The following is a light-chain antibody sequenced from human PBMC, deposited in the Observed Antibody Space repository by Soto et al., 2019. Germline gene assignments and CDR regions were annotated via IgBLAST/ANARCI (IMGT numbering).Light chain of an antibody. CDR3: QQYYTFPLYT. J-gene: IGKJ2*01. Sequence: VIWMTQAPSFLSAIRGDRVTISCRMSQDIGHYLAWYRQKSGKAPELLIYDTSRLQTGAPSSFSGSGSGTYFTLTIFSLQSEDFATYYCQQYYTFPLYTFGQGTKLAI. CDR1: QDIGHY. CDR2: DTS. V-gene: IGKV1D-8*01.